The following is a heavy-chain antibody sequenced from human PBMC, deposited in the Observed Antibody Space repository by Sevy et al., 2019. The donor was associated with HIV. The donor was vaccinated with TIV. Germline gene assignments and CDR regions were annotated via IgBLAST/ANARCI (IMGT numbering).Heavy chain of an antibody. D-gene: IGHD1-7*01. J-gene: IGHJ5*02. CDR3: ARGELLPPSNWFDP. CDR2: IDNSGGT. CDR1: GDSISYYY. V-gene: IGHV4-59*01. Sequence: SETLSLTCTVSGDSISYYYWSWIRQPPGKGLEWIGYIDNSGGTDYKSSLKSRVTMSLDASKNQISLRLSSVTAADTAAYSCARGELLPPSNWFDPWGQGTLVTVSS.